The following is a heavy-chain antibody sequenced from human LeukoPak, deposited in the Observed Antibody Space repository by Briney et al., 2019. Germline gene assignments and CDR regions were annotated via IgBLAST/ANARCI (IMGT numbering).Heavy chain of an antibody. CDR2: ISGSGGST. V-gene: IGHV3-23*01. D-gene: IGHD2-8*01. Sequence: GGSLRLSCAASGFTFSSYAMSWVRQAPGKGLEWVSAISGSGGSTYYADSVKDRVTISRDKSNNTRYLQMNSLRAEDVVVYYCAVRNTYTMVYDYWGQGTLVTVSS. CDR1: GFTFSSYA. J-gene: IGHJ4*02. CDR3: AVRNTYTMVYDY.